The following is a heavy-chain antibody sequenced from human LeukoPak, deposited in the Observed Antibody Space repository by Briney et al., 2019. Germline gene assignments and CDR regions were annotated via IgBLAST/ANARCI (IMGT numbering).Heavy chain of an antibody. CDR1: GFTFDDYG. D-gene: IGHD3-3*01. J-gene: IGHJ6*03. CDR3: ARGITIFGVVRYYYMDV. Sequence: GGSLRLSCAASGFTFDDYGMSWVRQVPGKGLEWVSGINWNGGSTGNADSVKGRFTISRDNAKNSLYLQMNSLRAEDTALYYCARGITIFGVVRYYYMDVWGKGTTVTVSS. CDR2: INWNGGST. V-gene: IGHV3-20*04.